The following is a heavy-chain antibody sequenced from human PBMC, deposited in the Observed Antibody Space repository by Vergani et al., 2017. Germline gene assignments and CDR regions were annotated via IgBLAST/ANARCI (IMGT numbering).Heavy chain of an antibody. D-gene: IGHD3-16*01. CDR1: GGSISSHY. V-gene: IGHV4-59*11. J-gene: IGHJ3*02. CDR3: ARVRRSITLGGVTPGAFDI. CDR2: IYYSGST. Sequence: QVQLQESGPGLVKPSETLSLTCTVSGGSISSHYRSWIRQPPGKGLEWIGYIYYSGSTNYNPSLKSRVTVSVDTSKNQYSLKLSSVTAADTAVYYCARVRRSITLGGVTPGAFDIWGQGTMVTVSA.